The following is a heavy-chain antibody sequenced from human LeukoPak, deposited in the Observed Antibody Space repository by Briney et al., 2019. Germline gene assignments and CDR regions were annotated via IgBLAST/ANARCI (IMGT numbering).Heavy chain of an antibody. Sequence: GGSLRLSCAASGFTFSSCAMSWVRQAPGKGLEWVSAISGSGGSTYYADSVKGRFTISRDNSKNTLYLQMNSLRAEDTAVYYCAKVIDSSSAAYYYYYYGMDVWGQGTTVTVSS. CDR1: GFTFSSCA. D-gene: IGHD6-6*01. CDR2: ISGSGGST. V-gene: IGHV3-23*01. J-gene: IGHJ6*02. CDR3: AKVIDSSSAAYYYYYYGMDV.